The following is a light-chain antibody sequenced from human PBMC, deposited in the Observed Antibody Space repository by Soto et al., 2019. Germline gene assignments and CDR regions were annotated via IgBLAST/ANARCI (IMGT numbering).Light chain of an antibody. J-gene: IGKJ4*01. CDR3: QTYNNWPLT. CDR2: DTS. V-gene: IGKV3-15*01. CDR1: QGIGDT. Sequence: EVVMRQSPATLSVSPGEVSTISFMASQGIGDTLAWYQHTPGQTPRLLIYDTSTRATGVPTRFSGSRSGAEFTLTINSLQSEDFAVYYCQTYNNWPLTCGGGNKGDIK.